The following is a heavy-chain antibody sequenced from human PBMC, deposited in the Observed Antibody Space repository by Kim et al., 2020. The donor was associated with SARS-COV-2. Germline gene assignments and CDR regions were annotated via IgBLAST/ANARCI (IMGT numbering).Heavy chain of an antibody. J-gene: IGHJ6*02. Sequence: ASVKVSCKASGYTFTTYAMQWVRQAPGQGLEWMGWINPTRGNTKYSDTFQGRVTITRDTSARTAYMELNSLRPEDTAVYYCARSVAIMPPGMDVWGQGPTVTISS. CDR3: ARSVAIMPPGMDV. V-gene: IGHV1-3*01. D-gene: IGHD2-21*01. CDR2: INPTRGNT. CDR1: GYTFTTYA.